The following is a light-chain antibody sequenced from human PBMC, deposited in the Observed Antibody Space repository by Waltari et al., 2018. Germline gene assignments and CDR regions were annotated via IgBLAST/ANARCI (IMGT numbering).Light chain of an antibody. V-gene: IGKV3-20*01. CDR1: ESVSVDY. CDR2: DAS. Sequence: ENVLTQSPGTLSLSPGGRATLSRSASESVSVDYLTWYQRKPGQAPRLLIYDASTRGTGVPDRFSGSGSGTDFTLTISRLEPEDFAVYYCQQYGSLPWTFGQGTKVDIK. J-gene: IGKJ1*01. CDR3: QQYGSLPWT.